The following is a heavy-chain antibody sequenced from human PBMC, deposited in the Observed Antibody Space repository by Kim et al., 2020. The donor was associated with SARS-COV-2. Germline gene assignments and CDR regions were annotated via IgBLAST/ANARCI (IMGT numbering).Heavy chain of an antibody. CDR2: FDGSVGTT. J-gene: IGHJ4*02. Sequence: GGSLRLSCTTSGFTFTGYAMSWVRQAPGKGLEWVSSFDGSVGTTYYVDSVKGRFTISRDDSKSTLYLWMTSLRADDTALYYCLKGGWGWIWDHWGQGAHVTVAS. D-gene: IGHD2-2*03. CDR3: LKGGWGWIWDH. V-gene: IGHV3-23*01. CDR1: GFTFTGYA.